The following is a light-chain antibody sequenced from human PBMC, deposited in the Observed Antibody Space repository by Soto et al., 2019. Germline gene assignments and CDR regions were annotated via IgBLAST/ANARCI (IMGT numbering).Light chain of an antibody. CDR1: SSDVGSYNS. Sequence: QSALTQPASVSGSPGQSITISCTGTSSDVGSYNSVSWYRQHPGKAPKLMLYEVSNRPSGVSNRFSGSKSGNTASLTISGLPAEDEADYYCSLYTTSSVVFGGGTKLTVL. V-gene: IGLV2-14*01. J-gene: IGLJ2*01. CDR2: EVS. CDR3: SLYTTSSVV.